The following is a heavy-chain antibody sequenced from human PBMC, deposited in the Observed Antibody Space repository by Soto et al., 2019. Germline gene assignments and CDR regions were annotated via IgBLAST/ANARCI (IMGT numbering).Heavy chain of an antibody. D-gene: IGHD3-10*01. Sequence: QVQLQESGPGLVKPSQTLSLTCTVSGGSISSGGYYWSWIRQHPGKGLEWIGYIYYTGSTYYNQSLKRRVTISVDTSKNQFSLKLSSVTAADTAVYYCATLYMVRGVRTFDYWGQGTLVTVSS. CDR3: ATLYMVRGVRTFDY. V-gene: IGHV4-31*03. CDR2: IYYTGST. CDR1: GGSISSGGYY. J-gene: IGHJ4*02.